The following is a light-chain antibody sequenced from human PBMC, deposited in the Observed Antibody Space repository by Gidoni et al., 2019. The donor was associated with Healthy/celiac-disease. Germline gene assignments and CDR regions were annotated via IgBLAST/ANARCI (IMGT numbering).Light chain of an antibody. CDR1: QSVLYSSNNKNY. CDR3: QQYYSTRT. V-gene: IGKV4-1*01. J-gene: IGKJ1*01. Sequence: DIVMTQSPDSLPVSLGERDTINCKSSQSVLYSSNNKNYLAWYQQKPGQPPKLLIYWASTRESGVPDRFSGSGSGTDFTLTISSLQAEDVAVYYCQQYYSTRTFGQGTKVEIK. CDR2: WAS.